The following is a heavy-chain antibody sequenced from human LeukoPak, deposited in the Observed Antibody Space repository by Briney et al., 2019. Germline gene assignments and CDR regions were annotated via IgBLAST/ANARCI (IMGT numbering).Heavy chain of an antibody. CDR1: GLTFSSYG. V-gene: IGHV3-33*01. J-gene: IGHJ4*02. Sequence: PGGSLRLSCAASGLTFSSYGMHWVRQAPGKGLGWVAVIWYDGSNKNYADSVKGRFTISRDNSKNTVYLQMNSLRAEDTAVYYCARDGEKYCSGGNCGGYFDYWGQGTLVTVSS. CDR2: IWYDGSNK. CDR3: ARDGEKYCSGGNCGGYFDY. D-gene: IGHD2-15*01.